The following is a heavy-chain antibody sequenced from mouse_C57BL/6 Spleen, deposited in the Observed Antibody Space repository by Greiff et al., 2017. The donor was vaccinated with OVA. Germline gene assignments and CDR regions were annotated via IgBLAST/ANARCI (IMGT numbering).Heavy chain of an antibody. V-gene: IGHV5-16*01. D-gene: IGHD2-4*01. CDR3: ARVDYYDYGWYFDV. CDR2: INYDGSST. CDR1: GFTFSDYY. J-gene: IGHJ1*03. Sequence: EVQVVESEGGLVQPGSSMKLSCTASGFTFSDYYMAWVRQVPEKGLEWVANINYDGSSTYYLDSLKSRFIISRDNAKNILYLQMSSLKSEDTATYYCARVDYYDYGWYFDVWGTGTTVTVSS.